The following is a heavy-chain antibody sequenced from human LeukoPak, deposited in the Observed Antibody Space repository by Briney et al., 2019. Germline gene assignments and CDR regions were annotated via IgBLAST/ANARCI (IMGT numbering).Heavy chain of an antibody. D-gene: IGHD3-9*01. CDR2: IYPSDSET. CDR3: ASNILRYFDWSRY. Sequence: GESLKISCKASGYTFATYWNGWVRQMPGKGLEWMGIIYPSDSETRYSPSFQGQVTISADKSISTAYLQWSSLKASDTAMYYCASNILRYFDWSRYWGQGTLVTVSS. J-gene: IGHJ4*02. V-gene: IGHV5-51*01. CDR1: GYTFATYW.